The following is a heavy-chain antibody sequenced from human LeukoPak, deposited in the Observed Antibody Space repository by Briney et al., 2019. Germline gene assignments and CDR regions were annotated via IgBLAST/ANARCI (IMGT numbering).Heavy chain of an antibody. CDR1: GDSISSYY. V-gene: IGHV4-59*08. D-gene: IGHD1-26*01. Sequence: PSETLSLTCTVSGDSISSYYWSWLRQPPGKGLEWIGYIYYSGSANYNPSLKSRVTISVDTSKNHFSLKLSSVTAADTAVYYCARHSRSYYDFDYWGQGTLVTVSS. CDR2: IYYSGSA. J-gene: IGHJ4*02. CDR3: ARHSRSYYDFDY.